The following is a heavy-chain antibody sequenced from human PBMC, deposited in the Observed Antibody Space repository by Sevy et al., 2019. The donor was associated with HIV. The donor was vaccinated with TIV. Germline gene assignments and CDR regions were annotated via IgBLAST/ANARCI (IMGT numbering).Heavy chain of an antibody. D-gene: IGHD3-10*01. CDR2: ISYDGSNK. V-gene: IGHV3-30-3*01. Sequence: GGSLRLSCAASGFTFSSYAMHWVCQAPGKGLEWAAVISYDGSNKYYADSVKGRFTISRDNSKNTLYLQMNSLRAEDTAVYYCARRDSPFGELIYIPGDPDYYYYGMDVWGQGTTVTVSS. CDR3: ARRDSPFGELIYIPGDPDYYYYGMDV. J-gene: IGHJ6*02. CDR1: GFTFSSYA.